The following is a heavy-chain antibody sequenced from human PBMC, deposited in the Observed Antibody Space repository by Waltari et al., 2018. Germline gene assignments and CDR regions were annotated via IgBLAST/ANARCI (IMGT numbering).Heavy chain of an antibody. Sequence: QVQLQQWGAGLLKPSETLSLTCAVYGGSFSGYYWSWIRQPPGKGLEWIGEINHSGSTNYNPSLKSLVTISVDTSKNQFSLKLSSVTAADTAVYYCARPRGTIRRGYFDYWGQGTLVTVSS. V-gene: IGHV4-34*01. D-gene: IGHD1-26*01. CDR2: INHSGST. J-gene: IGHJ4*02. CDR1: GGSFSGYY. CDR3: ARPRGTIRRGYFDY.